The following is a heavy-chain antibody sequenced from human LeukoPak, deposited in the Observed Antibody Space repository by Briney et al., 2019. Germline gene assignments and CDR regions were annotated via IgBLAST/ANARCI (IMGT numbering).Heavy chain of an antibody. D-gene: IGHD3-16*01. CDR3: ARVRMGDDFNPFDY. Sequence: PGGSLRLSCAASGFTFSSFWIYWVRHAPGKGLVWVSRIKGDGSETIYADSVKGRFTISRDNAKNTLHLQMDSLRAEDTAVYYCARVRMGDDFNPFDYWGQGTLVTVSS. CDR2: IKGDGSET. J-gene: IGHJ4*02. CDR1: GFTFSSFW. V-gene: IGHV3-74*01.